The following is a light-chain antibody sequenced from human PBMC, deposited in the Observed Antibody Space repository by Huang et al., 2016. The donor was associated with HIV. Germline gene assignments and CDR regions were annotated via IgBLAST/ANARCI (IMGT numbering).Light chain of an antibody. J-gene: IGKJ2*01. CDR2: WAS. CDR1: QSVLYSSKNKNY. CDR3: QQYYSTPGT. V-gene: IGKV4-1*01. Sequence: DIVMTQSPDSLAVSLGERATINCQSSQSVLYSSKNKNYLAWYQQKPGQPPKLLIYWASTRESGVPDRFSGSGSGTDFTLTISSLQTEDVAVYYCQQYYSTPGTFGQGTKLEIK.